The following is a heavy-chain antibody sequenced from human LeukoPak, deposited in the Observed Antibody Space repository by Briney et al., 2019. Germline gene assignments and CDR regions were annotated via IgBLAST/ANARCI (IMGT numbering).Heavy chain of an antibody. CDR2: ISSSSSTI. Sequence: GGSLRLSCAASGFTFSSYAMSWVRQAPGKGLEWVSYISSSSSTIYYADSVKGRFTISRDNAKNSLYLQMNSLRAEDTAVYYCARAPDAYYYYYMDVWGKGTTVTVSS. J-gene: IGHJ6*03. CDR3: ARAPDAYYYYYMDV. V-gene: IGHV3-48*04. CDR1: GFTFSSYA. D-gene: IGHD5-24*01.